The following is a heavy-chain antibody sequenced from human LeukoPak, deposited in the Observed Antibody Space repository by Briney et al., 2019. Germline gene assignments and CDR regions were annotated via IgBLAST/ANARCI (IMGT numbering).Heavy chain of an antibody. CDR2: IYHTGSA. V-gene: IGHV4-38-2*01. Sequence: SETLSLTCSVSGYSFTSGHYWGWLRQPPGKGLEWIANIYHTGSAHYNPSLKSRVTISIDTAKNQFSLRLRSVTAADTAVYYCATLTGTTYPYYFDFWGRATLVSVSS. D-gene: IGHD1-20*01. CDR1: GYSFTSGHY. CDR3: ATLTGTTYPYYFDF. J-gene: IGHJ4*02.